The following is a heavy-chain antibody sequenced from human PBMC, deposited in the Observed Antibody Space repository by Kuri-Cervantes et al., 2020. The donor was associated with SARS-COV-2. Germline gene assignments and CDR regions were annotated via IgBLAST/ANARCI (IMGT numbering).Heavy chain of an antibody. D-gene: IGHD1-14*01. CDR2: ITRSSVYI. CDR3: ARSIISHQIYYYFYYMDV. V-gene: IGHV3-21*04. CDR1: GFAFRSHG. Sequence: GESLKISCGASGFAFRSHGMHWVRQAPGKGLEWVSSITRSSVYISYADSLKGRFTISRDNAKNSLYLQMNNLRAEDTAIYYCARSIISHQIYYYFYYMDVWGKGTAVTVSS. J-gene: IGHJ6*03.